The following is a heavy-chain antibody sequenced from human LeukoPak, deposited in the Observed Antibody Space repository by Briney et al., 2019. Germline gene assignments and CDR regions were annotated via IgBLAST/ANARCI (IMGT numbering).Heavy chain of an antibody. CDR2: ISAYNGNT. Sequence: ASVKVSCKASGYTFTSYDINWVRQAPGQGLEWMAWISAYNGNTKYGQNFQGRVTMTTDTSTSTAYMELRSLRSDDTAVYYCARDPSPQQAGNYYYYMDVWGKGTTVTVSS. V-gene: IGHV1-18*01. CDR3: ARDPSPQQAGNYYYYMDV. CDR1: GYTFTSYD. J-gene: IGHJ6*03.